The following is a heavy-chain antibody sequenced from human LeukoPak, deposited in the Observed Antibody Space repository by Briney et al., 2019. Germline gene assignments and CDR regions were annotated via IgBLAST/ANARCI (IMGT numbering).Heavy chain of an antibody. D-gene: IGHD6-19*01. CDR2: IYYSGST. V-gene: IGHV4-31*03. CDR3: ARWGSGLYFDY. CDR1: GGSISSGGYY. Sequence: PPETLSLTCTVSGGSISSGGYYWSWIRQHPGKGLEWIGYIYYSGSTYYNPSLKSRVTISVDTSKNQFSLKLSSVTAADTAVYYCARWGSGLYFDYWGQGTLVTVSS. J-gene: IGHJ4*02.